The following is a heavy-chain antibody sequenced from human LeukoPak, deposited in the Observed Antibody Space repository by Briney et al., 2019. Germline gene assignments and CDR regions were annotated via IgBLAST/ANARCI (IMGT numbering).Heavy chain of an antibody. V-gene: IGHV3-30*04. CDR2: ISYDGSNK. CDR1: GFTFSSYA. D-gene: IGHD3-22*01. CDR3: ARDLYDSSGYYYRLPGNY. J-gene: IGHJ4*02. Sequence: GGSLRLSCAASGFTFSSYAMHWVRQAPGKGLEWVAVISYDGSNKYYADSVKGRFTISRDNSKNTLYLQMNRLRAEDTAVYYCARDLYDSSGYYYRLPGNYWGQGTLVTVSS.